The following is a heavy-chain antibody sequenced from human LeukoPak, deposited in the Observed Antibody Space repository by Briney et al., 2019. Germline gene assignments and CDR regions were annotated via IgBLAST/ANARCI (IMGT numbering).Heavy chain of an antibody. CDR3: ARDAGYCSSTSCYPRAFDI. D-gene: IGHD2-2*03. V-gene: IGHV4-61*02. CDR2: IYTSGST. Sequence: PSQTLPLTCTVSGGSISSGSYYWSWIRQPAEKGLEWIGRIYTSGSTNYNPSLKSRVTISLDTSKNQFSLKLSSVTAADTAVYYCARDAGYCSSTSCYPRAFDIWGQGTMVTVSS. J-gene: IGHJ3*02. CDR1: GGSISSGSYY.